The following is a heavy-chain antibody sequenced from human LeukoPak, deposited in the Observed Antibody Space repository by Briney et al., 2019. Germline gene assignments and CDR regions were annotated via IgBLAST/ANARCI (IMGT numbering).Heavy chain of an antibody. CDR3: AKSGYDFGGWFDP. J-gene: IGHJ5*02. CDR1: GFTFSSYG. CDR2: IRYDGNNK. D-gene: IGHD5-12*01. Sequence: GGSLRLSCAASGFTFSSYGMHWVRQAPGKGLEWVAFIRYDGNNKYYADSVKGRFTISRDNSKNTLYLQMNSLRAEDTAVYYCAKSGYDFGGWFDPWGQGTLVTVSS. V-gene: IGHV3-30*02.